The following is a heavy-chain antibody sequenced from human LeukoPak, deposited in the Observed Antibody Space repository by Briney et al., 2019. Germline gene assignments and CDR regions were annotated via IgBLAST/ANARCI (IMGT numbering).Heavy chain of an antibody. CDR3: ARDSGLLGARPPDY. Sequence: GASVKVSCKASGGIFSSYAISWVRQAPGQGLEWMGMINPNGGGTRYAQRVQGRVTMTRDTSTNTVYMELSSLRPEDTAFYYCARDSGLLGARPPDYWGQGTLVTVSS. D-gene: IGHD6-6*01. CDR1: GGIFSSYA. J-gene: IGHJ4*02. V-gene: IGHV1-46*01. CDR2: INPNGGGT.